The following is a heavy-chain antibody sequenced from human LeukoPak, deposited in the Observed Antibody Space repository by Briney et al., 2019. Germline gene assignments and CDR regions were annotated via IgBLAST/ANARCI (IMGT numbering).Heavy chain of an antibody. CDR1: GFNFDDYG. Sequence: PGGSLRLSCAASGFNFDDYGVTWVRQAPGEGLEWVSGISWNGGSTAYVDSVKGRFTISRDNAKNSLYLQMNSLRGEDTALYYCARGSGSYSTYFDFWGQGTLVTVSS. CDR2: ISWNGGST. J-gene: IGHJ4*02. V-gene: IGHV3-20*04. D-gene: IGHD1-26*01. CDR3: ARGSGSYSTYFDF.